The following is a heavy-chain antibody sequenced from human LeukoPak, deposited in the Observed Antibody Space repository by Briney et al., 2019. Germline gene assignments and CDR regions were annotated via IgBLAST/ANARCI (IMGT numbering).Heavy chain of an antibody. J-gene: IGHJ4*02. Sequence: PGGSLRLSCAASGFTVSSNYMSWVRQAPGKGLEWVSAISGSGGSTYYADSVKGRFTISRDNSKNTLYLQMNSLRAEDTAVYYCAKARVGSSGQSLYFDYWGQGTLVTVSS. CDR3: AKARVGSSGQSLYFDY. CDR2: ISGSGGST. D-gene: IGHD6-19*01. CDR1: GFTVSSNY. V-gene: IGHV3-23*01.